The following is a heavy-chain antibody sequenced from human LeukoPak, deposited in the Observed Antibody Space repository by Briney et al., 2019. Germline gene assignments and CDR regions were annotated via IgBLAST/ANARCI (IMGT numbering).Heavy chain of an antibody. V-gene: IGHV4-34*01. CDR3: ARQRQGWFDP. Sequence: SETLSLTCAVYGGSFSGYYWSWIRQPPGKGLEWIGEINHSGSTNYNPSLKSRVTISVDTSKSQFSLKLSSVTAADTAVYYCARQRQGWFDPWGQGTLVTVSS. CDR2: INHSGST. CDR1: GGSFSGYY. J-gene: IGHJ5*02.